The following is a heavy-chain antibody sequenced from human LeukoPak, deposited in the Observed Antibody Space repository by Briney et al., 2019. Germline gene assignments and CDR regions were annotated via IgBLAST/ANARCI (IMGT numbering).Heavy chain of an antibody. CDR2: INHSGST. V-gene: IGHV4-34*01. CDR3: ARGRIRYCSGGSCYAGVHWYFDL. J-gene: IGHJ2*01. Sequence: SETLSLTCAVYGGSFSGYYWSWIRQPPEKGLEWIGEINHSGSTNYNPSLKSRVTISVDTSKNQFSLKLSSVTAADTAVYYCARGRIRYCSGGSCYAGVHWYFDLCGRGTLVTVSS. CDR1: GGSFSGYY. D-gene: IGHD2-15*01.